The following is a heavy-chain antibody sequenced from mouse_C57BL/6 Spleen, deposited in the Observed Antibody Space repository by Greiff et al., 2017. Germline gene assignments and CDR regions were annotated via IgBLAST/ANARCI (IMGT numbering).Heavy chain of an antibody. Sequence: EVKVVESGGGLVQPGGSLSLSCAASGFTFTDYYMRWVRQPPGKALEWLGFISNKANGYTTEYSASVKGRFTISRDNSQIILYLQMNALRAEDSATYYCASPPYYYGSSYDWFAYWGQGTLVTVSA. CDR2: ISNKANGYTT. V-gene: IGHV7-3*01. D-gene: IGHD1-1*01. CDR3: ASPPYYYGSSYDWFAY. CDR1: GFTFTDYY. J-gene: IGHJ3*01.